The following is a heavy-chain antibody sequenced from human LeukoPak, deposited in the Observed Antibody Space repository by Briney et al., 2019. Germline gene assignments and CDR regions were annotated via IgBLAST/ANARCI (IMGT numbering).Heavy chain of an antibody. CDR1: GVPFSEAG. J-gene: IGHJ4*02. V-gene: IGHV3-15*01. D-gene: IGHD2-8*01. CDR2: IKSKADGATI. Sequence: TGVFLRRSCAASGVPFSEAGMNWVGKAPGKGQTWVARIKSKADGATIDYAAPVKSRFTISRDDSENTLYLQMSRLKTEDTAVYYCMTDVLWDPAGYWGQGTLVTVSS. CDR3: MTDVLWDPAGY.